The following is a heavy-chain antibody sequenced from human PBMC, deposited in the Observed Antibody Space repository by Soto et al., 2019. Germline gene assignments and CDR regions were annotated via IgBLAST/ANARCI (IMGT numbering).Heavy chain of an antibody. J-gene: IGHJ4*02. D-gene: IGHD3-3*01. V-gene: IGHV4-31*03. CDR3: AMSTIFGVVNPEY. Sequence: SETLSLTCTVSGGSISSGGYYWSWIRHHPGKGLEWIGYIYYSGSTYYNPSLKSRVTISVDTSKNQFSLKLSSVTAADTAVYYCAMSTIFGVVNPEYWGKGNMVTVSA. CDR1: GGSISSGGYY. CDR2: IYYSGST.